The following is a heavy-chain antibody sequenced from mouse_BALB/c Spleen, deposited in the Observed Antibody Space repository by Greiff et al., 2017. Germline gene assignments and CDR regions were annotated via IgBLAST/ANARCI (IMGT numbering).Heavy chain of an antibody. V-gene: IGHV14-1*02. CDR1: GFNIKDYY. Sequence: EVKLQESGAELVRPGALVKLSCKASGFNIKDYYMHWVKQRPEQGLEWIGWIDPENGNTIYDPKFQGKASITADTSSNTAYLQLSSLTSEDTAVYYCARGGGNHYYAMDYWGQGTSVTVSS. D-gene: IGHD2-1*01. CDR3: ARGGGNHYYAMDY. J-gene: IGHJ4*01. CDR2: IDPENGNT.